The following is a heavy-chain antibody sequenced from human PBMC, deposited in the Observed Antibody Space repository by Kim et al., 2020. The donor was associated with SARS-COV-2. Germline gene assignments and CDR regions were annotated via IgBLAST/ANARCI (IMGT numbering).Heavy chain of an antibody. V-gene: IGHV4-31*03. CDR2: IYYSGST. CDR1: GGSISSGGYY. CDR3: ARVRTTMIVVVMYFDY. D-gene: IGHD3-22*01. Sequence: SETLSLTCTVSGGSISSGGYYWSWIRQHPGKGLEWNGYIYYSGSTYYNPSLKSRVTISVDTSKNQFSLKLSSVTAADTAVYYCARVRTTMIVVVMYFDYWGQGTLVTVSS. J-gene: IGHJ4*02.